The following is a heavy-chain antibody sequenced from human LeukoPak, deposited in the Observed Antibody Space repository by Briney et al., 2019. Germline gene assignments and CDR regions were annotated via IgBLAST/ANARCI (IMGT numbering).Heavy chain of an antibody. CDR1: GGSIRSNYY. J-gene: IGHJ4*02. V-gene: IGHV4-39*07. D-gene: IGHD5-24*01. CDR3: ARLRIDGYNYLYY. CDR2: INYSGNS. Sequence: SETLSLTCTVSGGSIRSNYYWGWIRQPPGKGLEWFGSINYSGNSYYNPSLKSRVTISVDTSRKQFFLRLSSATAAETALYYCARLRIDGYNYLYYSGERTPGSVSS.